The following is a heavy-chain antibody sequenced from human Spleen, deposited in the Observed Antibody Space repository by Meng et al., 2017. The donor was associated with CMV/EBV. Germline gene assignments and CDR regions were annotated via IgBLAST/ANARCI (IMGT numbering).Heavy chain of an antibody. V-gene: IGHV4-4*07. J-gene: IGHJ5*02. CDR2: IYTSGST. CDR3: ARETTGTIAGRWFDP. Sequence: VSGGPITSYYWSWIRQPAGKGLEWIGRIYTSGSTNYNPSLKSRLTMSVDTSNNQFSLKLSSLTAADTAVYYCARETTGTIAGRWFDPWGQGTLVTVSS. CDR1: GGPITSYY. D-gene: IGHD1-7*01.